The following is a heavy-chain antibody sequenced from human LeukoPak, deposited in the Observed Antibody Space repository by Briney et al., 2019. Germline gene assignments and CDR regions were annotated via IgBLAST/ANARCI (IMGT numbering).Heavy chain of an antibody. V-gene: IGHV3-74*01. CDR2: IDSGVSST. J-gene: IGHJ4*02. D-gene: IGHD4-17*01. CDR1: GFTFSSYW. Sequence: GGSLRLSCAASGFTFSSYWMHWVRQAPGKGLVWVSRIDSGVSSTIYADSVKGRFTISRDNAKNTLYLQMNSLRAEDTAVYYCTRGRYYFDYWGQGTLVTVSS. CDR3: TRGRYYFDY.